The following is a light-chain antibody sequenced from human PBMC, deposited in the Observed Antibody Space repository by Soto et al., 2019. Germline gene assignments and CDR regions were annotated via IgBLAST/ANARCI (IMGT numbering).Light chain of an antibody. J-gene: IGKJ1*01. CDR2: DAS. CDR1: QTVRNN. V-gene: IGKV3-15*01. CDR3: QQYNNWPWT. Sequence: EFVFTQSPGTLSLSPGERATLSCRASQTVRNNYLAWYQQKPGQAPRLLIYDASSRATSFPARFSGSGSGTDFTLTISSLQSEDFAVYYCQQYNNWPWTFGQGAKVDIK.